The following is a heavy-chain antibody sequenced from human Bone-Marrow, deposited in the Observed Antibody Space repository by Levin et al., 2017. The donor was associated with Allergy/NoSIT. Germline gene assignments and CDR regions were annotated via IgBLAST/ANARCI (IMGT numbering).Heavy chain of an antibody. CDR2: ISYDGSNK. D-gene: IGHD2-2*01. J-gene: IGHJ4*02. Sequence: GESLKISCAASGFTFSSYAMHWVRQAPGKGLEWVAVISYDGSNKYYADSVKGRFTISRDNSKNTLYLQMNSLRAEDTAVYYCARDQIVVVPVSDPAYPDYWGQGTLVTVSS. V-gene: IGHV3-30*04. CDR1: GFTFSSYA. CDR3: ARDQIVVVPVSDPAYPDY.